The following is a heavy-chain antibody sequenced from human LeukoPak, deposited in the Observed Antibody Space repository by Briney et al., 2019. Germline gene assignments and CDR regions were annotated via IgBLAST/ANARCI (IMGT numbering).Heavy chain of an antibody. D-gene: IGHD6-6*01. CDR2: INHSGST. Sequence: SETLSLTCAVYGGSFSGYYWSWIRQPPGKGLEWIGEINHSGSTNYNPSLKSRVTISVDTSKNQFSLKLSSVTAADTAVYYCARDVIAARRPGRDYMDVWGKGTAVTVSS. V-gene: IGHV4-34*01. J-gene: IGHJ6*03. CDR3: ARDVIAARRPGRDYMDV. CDR1: GGSFSGYY.